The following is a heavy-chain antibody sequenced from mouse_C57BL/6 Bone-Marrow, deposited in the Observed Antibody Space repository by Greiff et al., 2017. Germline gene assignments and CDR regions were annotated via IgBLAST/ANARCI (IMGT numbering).Heavy chain of an antibody. J-gene: IGHJ4*01. Sequence: VQLQQSGAELARPGASVKLSCKASGYTFTSYGISWVKQRTGQGLEWIGEIYPRSGNTYYNEKFKGKATLTADKSSSTAYMELRSLTSEDSAVYFCARILLYYGGYYAMDYWGQGTSVTVSS. V-gene: IGHV1-81*01. CDR2: IYPRSGNT. CDR1: GYTFTSYG. D-gene: IGHD1-2*01. CDR3: ARILLYYGGYYAMDY.